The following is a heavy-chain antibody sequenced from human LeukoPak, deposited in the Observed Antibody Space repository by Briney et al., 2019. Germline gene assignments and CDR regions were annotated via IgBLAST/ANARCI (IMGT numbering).Heavy chain of an antibody. V-gene: IGHV3-23*01. J-gene: IGHJ4*02. Sequence: GGSLRLSCAASGFTFSNFAMNWVRQAPGKGLEWVAAISGSGEGTSYADSVKGRFTISRDNSKNTVFLQMTGLRVEDMVLFYCARDSMVATESPFWGQGTLVTVSS. D-gene: IGHD5-12*01. CDR3: ARDSMVATESPF. CDR1: GFTFSNFA. CDR2: ISGSGEGT.